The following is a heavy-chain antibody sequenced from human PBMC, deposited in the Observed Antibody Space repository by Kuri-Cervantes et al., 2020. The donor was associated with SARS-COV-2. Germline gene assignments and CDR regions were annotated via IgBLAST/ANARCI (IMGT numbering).Heavy chain of an antibody. J-gene: IGHJ6*03. D-gene: IGHD3-9*01. CDR2: ISGSGGST. CDR1: GFTFSSYA. Sequence: GESLKISCAASGFTFSSYAMSWVRQAPGKGLEWVSAISGSGGSTYYADSVKGRFTISRDNSKNTLYLQMNSLRAEDTAVYYCARRHDTSLIYYYMDVWGKGTTVTVSS. CDR3: ARRHDTSLIYYYMDV. V-gene: IGHV3-23*01.